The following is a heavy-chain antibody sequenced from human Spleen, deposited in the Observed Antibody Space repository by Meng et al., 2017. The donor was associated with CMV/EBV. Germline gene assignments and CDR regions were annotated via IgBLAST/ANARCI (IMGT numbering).Heavy chain of an antibody. CDR2: MYNDDRSR. CDR3: VTGGWYFEN. V-gene: IGHV3-23*03. D-gene: IGHD1-26*01. CDR1: GFIFSTKN. Sequence: GESLKISCVASGFIFSTKNMNWVRQAPGKGPEWVSVMYNDDRSRNYADSVKGRFTISKDKSRNMLHLQMNSLRAEDTAIYYCVTGGWYFENWGQGTLVTVSS. J-gene: IGHJ4*02.